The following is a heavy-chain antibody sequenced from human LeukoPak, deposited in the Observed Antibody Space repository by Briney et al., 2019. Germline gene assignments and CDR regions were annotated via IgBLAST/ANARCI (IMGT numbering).Heavy chain of an antibody. CDR1: GFTFSSYE. Sequence: PGGALRLSCAASGFTFSSYEMNWVRQAPGKGLEWVSYISSSGSTIYYADSVKGRFTISRDNAKNSLYLQMNSLSVEDAALYYCVRDKSPSTSGSSYDAFDVWGQGTVVSVSS. V-gene: IGHV3-48*03. CDR2: ISSSGSTI. CDR3: VRDKSPSTSGSSYDAFDV. J-gene: IGHJ3*01. D-gene: IGHD6-19*01.